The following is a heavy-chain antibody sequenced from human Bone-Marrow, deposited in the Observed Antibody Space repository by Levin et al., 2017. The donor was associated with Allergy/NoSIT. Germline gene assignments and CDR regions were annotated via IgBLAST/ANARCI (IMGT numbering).Heavy chain of an antibody. D-gene: IGHD2-15*01. CDR2: ISSSSSTI. Sequence: GESLKISCAASGFTFSSYSMNWVRQAPGKGLEWVSYISSSSSTIYYADSVKGRFTISRDNAKNSLYLQMNSLRAEDTAVYYCAREKGQYCSGGSCYPDYWGQGTLVTVSS. CDR3: AREKGQYCSGGSCYPDY. J-gene: IGHJ4*02. CDR1: GFTFSSYS. V-gene: IGHV3-48*01.